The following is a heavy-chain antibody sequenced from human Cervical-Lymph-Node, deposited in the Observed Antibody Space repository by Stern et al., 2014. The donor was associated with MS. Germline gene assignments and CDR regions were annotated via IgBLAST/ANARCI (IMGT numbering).Heavy chain of an antibody. CDR2: INPNSGGT. V-gene: IGHV1-2*06. CDR3: ARERALIVGATTGFDY. CDR1: GYTFTGYY. J-gene: IGHJ4*02. D-gene: IGHD1-26*01. Sequence: QVQLVQSGAEVKKPWASVKVSCKASGYTFTGYYMHWVRQAPGHGLEWMGRINPNSGGTNYAQKCQGRVTMTRDTSISTAYMELSRLRSDDTAVYYCARERALIVGATTGFDYWGQGTLVTVSS.